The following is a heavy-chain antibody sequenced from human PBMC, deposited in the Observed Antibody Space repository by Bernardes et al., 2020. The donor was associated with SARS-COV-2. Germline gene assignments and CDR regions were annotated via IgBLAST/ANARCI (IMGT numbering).Heavy chain of an antibody. J-gene: IGHJ6*02. CDR3: AKDWSTTGYYYDMDV. V-gene: IGHV3-23*01. CDR1: GFTFRNFA. Sequence: GGSLRLSCAASGFTFRNFALSWVRQAPGPGLEWVSTISLGGGHTYFADSVKGRFTISRDNSKNTLYLQMNSLRVEDTAVYYCAKDWSTTGYYYDMDVWGPGTTVTVSS. CDR2: ISLGGGHT. D-gene: IGHD1-1*01.